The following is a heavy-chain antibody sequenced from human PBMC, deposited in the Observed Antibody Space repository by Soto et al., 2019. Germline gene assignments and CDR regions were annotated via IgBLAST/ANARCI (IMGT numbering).Heavy chain of an antibody. CDR3: ARWGINPRVYWFDP. CDR1: GGSISSGGYY. J-gene: IGHJ5*02. Sequence: SETLSLTCTVSGGSISSGGYYWSWIRQHPGKGLEWIGYIYYSGSTYYNPSLKSRVTISVDTSKNQFSLKLSSVTAADTAVYYCARWGINPRVYWFDPWGQGTLVTVSS. D-gene: IGHD3-10*01. CDR2: IYYSGST. V-gene: IGHV4-31*03.